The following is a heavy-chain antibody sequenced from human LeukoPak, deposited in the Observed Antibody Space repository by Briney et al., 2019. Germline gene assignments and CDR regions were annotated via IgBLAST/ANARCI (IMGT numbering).Heavy chain of an antibody. Sequence: ASVKVSCKASGYTFTSYGISWVRQAPGQGLEWMGWVSAYNGNTNYAQKLQGRVTMTTDTSTSTAYMELRSLRSDDTAVYYCARDEYYYDSSGSSYFDYWGQGTLVTVSS. J-gene: IGHJ4*02. CDR1: GYTFTSYG. D-gene: IGHD3-22*01. CDR3: ARDEYYYDSSGSSYFDY. V-gene: IGHV1-18*01. CDR2: VSAYNGNT.